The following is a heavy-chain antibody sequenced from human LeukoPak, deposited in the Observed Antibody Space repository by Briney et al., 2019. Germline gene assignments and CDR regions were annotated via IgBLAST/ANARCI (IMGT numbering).Heavy chain of an antibody. J-gene: IGHJ3*02. D-gene: IGHD2/OR15-2a*01. CDR3: ARDFSAAFDI. CDR1: GDSISTSSYF. Sequence: PSETLSLTCTVSGDSISTSSYFWGWIRQSPGKGLEWIASIYYSGNTYYNPSLESRVTISEDTSKNQFSLKLSSVTAADTAVYYCARDFSAAFDIWGQGTMVTVSS. V-gene: IGHV4-39*07. CDR2: IYYSGNT.